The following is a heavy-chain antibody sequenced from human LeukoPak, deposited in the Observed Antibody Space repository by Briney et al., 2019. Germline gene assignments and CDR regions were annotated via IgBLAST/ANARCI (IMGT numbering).Heavy chain of an antibody. CDR1: GGSISSYY. CDR3: ARQPYYDILTGYYPYYYYYYMDV. V-gene: IGHV4-4*07. D-gene: IGHD3-9*01. Sequence: SETLSLTCTVSGGSISSYYWSWIRQPAGKGLEWIGRIYTSGSTNYNPSLKSRVTMSVDTSKNQFSLKLSSVTAADTAVYYCARQPYYDILTGYYPYYYYYYMDVWGKGTTVTVSS. J-gene: IGHJ6*03. CDR2: IYTSGST.